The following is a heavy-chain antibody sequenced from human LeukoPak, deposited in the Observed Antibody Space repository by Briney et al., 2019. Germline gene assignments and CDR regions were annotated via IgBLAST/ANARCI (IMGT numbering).Heavy chain of an antibody. Sequence: KSSETLSLTCTVSGGSISSYYWSWIRQPPGKGLEWIGYIYYSGSTNYNPSLKSRVTISVDTSKNQFSLKLSSVTTADTAVYYCARASPYFYYYYMDVWGKGTTV. CDR3: ARASPYFYYYYMDV. J-gene: IGHJ6*03. CDR2: IYYSGST. V-gene: IGHV4-59*01. CDR1: GGSISSYY.